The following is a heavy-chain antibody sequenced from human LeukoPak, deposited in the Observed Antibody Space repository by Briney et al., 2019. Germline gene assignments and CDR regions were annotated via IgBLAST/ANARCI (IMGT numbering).Heavy chain of an antibody. D-gene: IGHD3-3*01. CDR1: GFTFSSYS. CDR2: ISSSSSYI. V-gene: IGHV3-21*01. J-gene: IGHJ4*02. CDR3: ARVDYDFWSGYHDY. Sequence: GGSLRLSCGASGFTFSSYSMNWVRQAPGKGLEWVSSISSSSSYIYYADSVKGRFTISRDNAKNSLYLQMNSLRAEDTAVYYCARVDYDFWSGYHDYWGQGTLVTVSS.